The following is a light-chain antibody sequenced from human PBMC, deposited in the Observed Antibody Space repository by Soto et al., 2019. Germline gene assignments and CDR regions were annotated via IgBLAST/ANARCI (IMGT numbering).Light chain of an antibody. CDR3: TSYVGSNIWV. CDR2: EVS. CDR1: SSDVGAYKY. V-gene: IGLV2-8*01. J-gene: IGLJ3*02. Sequence: QSALTQPPSASGSPGQSVTISCTGTSSDVGAYKYVSWYQQYPGKAPKLMIYEVSKRPSGVPDRFSGSKSGNTASLTVSGLQAEDEADYYCTSYVGSNIWVFGVGTKLPVL.